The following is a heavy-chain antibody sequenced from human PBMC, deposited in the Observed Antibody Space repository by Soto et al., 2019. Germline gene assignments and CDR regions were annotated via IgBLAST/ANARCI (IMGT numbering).Heavy chain of an antibody. CDR1: GFSLDEYG. V-gene: IGHV3-20*04. CDR2: MHRNGNST. D-gene: IGHD4-17*01. CDR3: ARDHRWGYEYGDYGDS. J-gene: IGHJ5*01. Sequence: EVQLVESGGGVVRPGGSLRLACVVSGFSLDEYGMSWVRQAPGKEPEWVSGMHRNGNSTGYADSVKGRFTISRDDAKNSLYLQMNSLRAEDTAFYYCARDHRWGYEYGDYGDSWGHGTLVTVSS.